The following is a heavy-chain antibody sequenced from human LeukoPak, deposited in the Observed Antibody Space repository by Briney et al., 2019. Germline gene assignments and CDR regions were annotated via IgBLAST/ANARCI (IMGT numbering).Heavy chain of an antibody. CDR2: IYYSGST. CDR3: ARQDIVVVVATTGDAFDI. D-gene: IGHD2-15*01. CDR1: GGSINSSIYY. J-gene: IGHJ3*02. Sequence: SETLSLTCTLSGGSINSSIYYWGWIRQPPGKGLEWIGSIYYSGSTYYNPSLKSRVTISVDTSKNQFSLKLSSVTAADTAMYYCARQDIVVVVATTGDAFDIWGQGTMVTVSS. V-gene: IGHV4-39*07.